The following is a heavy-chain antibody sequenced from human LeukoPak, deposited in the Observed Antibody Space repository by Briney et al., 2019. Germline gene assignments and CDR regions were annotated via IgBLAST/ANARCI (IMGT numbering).Heavy chain of an antibody. D-gene: IGHD6-13*01. V-gene: IGHV1-2*02. CDR3: ARDSRSSWYQAFDY. J-gene: IGHJ4*02. CDR2: INPNSGGT. Sequence: ASVKVSCKASGYTFTGYYMHWVRQAPGQGLEWMGWINPNSGGTNYAQKFRGRVTMTRDTSISTAYMELSRLRSDDTAVYYCARDSRSSWYQAFDYWGQGTLVTVSS. CDR1: GYTFTGYY.